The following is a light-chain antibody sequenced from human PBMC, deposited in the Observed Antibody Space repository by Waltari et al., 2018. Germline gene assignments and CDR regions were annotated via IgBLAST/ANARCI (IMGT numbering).Light chain of an antibody. CDR3: QMYVRLPVT. V-gene: IGKV3-20*01. CDR1: QSVWRY. CDR2: DAS. Sequence: EIVLTQSPGTLSFSPGERDPLSCRASQSVWRYLAWYKQQHGQAPRLLIYDASTRATGIPDRFSGSGSGTDFSLTISRLEPEDFAVYYCQMYVRLPVTFGQGTKVEI. J-gene: IGKJ1*01.